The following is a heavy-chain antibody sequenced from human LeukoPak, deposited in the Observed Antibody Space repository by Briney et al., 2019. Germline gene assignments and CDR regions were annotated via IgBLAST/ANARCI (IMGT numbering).Heavy chain of an antibody. CDR3: AREIPQQMVAMDV. CDR2: ISTSGRTV. V-gene: IGHV3-48*03. CDR1: GFTFSHYE. Sequence: PGGSVRLSCAVSGFTFSHYELNWVRQAPGQGLEWISYISTSGRTVYCADSVRGRFTISRDNAKNFLCLQMNSLRVEDTAAYYCAREIPQQMVAMDVWGQGTMVTVSS. J-gene: IGHJ6*02. D-gene: IGHD6-13*01.